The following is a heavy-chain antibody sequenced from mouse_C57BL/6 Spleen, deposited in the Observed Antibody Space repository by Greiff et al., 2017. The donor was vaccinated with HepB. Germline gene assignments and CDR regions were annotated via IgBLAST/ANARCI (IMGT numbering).Heavy chain of an antibody. CDR3: ARGKDYGNYPAWFAY. J-gene: IGHJ3*01. Sequence: QVQLQQPGAELVKPGASVKMSCKASGYTFTSYWITWVKQRPGQGLEWIGDIYPGSGSTNYTEKFKSKATLTVDTSSSTAYMQLSSLTSEDSAVYYCARGKDYGNYPAWFAYWGQGTLVTVSA. CDR1: GYTFTSYW. D-gene: IGHD2-1*01. V-gene: IGHV1-55*01. CDR2: IYPGSGST.